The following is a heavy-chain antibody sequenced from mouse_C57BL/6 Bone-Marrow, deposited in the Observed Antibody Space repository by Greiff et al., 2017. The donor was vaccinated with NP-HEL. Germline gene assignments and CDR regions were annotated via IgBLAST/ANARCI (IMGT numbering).Heavy chain of an antibody. CDR2: ISSGSSTL. J-gene: IGHJ4*01. D-gene: IGHD2-2*01. V-gene: IGHV5-17*01. CDR3: AIGYDAFYYAMDY. CDR1: GFPFSDYG. Sequence: EVQLVESGGGLVKPGGSLKLSCAASGFPFSDYGMHWVRQAPETGLEWVSYISSGSSTLYYAATVTGRFPISRDNAKNTLFLQMTSLRSEDTAMYYCAIGYDAFYYAMDYWGQGTSVTVSS.